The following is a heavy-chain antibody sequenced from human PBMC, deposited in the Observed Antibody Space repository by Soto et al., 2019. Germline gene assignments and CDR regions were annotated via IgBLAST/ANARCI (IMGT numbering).Heavy chain of an antibody. D-gene: IGHD3-10*01. V-gene: IGHV3-33*01. CDR3: ARDRYGSQTRFDY. Sequence: QVHLVESGGGVVQPGRSLRLSCVASGFTFSNFAMHWVRQAPGKGLEWVAVIWDDGSKKYYADSVKGRFTISRDDSKNTLHLEMNSLRPEDTVLYYCARDRYGSQTRFDYWGQGTLVTVSS. CDR2: IWDDGSKK. CDR1: GFTFSNFA. J-gene: IGHJ4*02.